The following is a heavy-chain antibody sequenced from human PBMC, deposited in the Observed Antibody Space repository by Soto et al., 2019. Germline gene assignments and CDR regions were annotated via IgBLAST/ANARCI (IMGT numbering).Heavy chain of an antibody. CDR2: IYYSGST. V-gene: IGHV4-59*01. CDR1: GGSISSYY. D-gene: IGHD3-10*01. Sequence: LSETLSLTCTVSGGSISSYYWSWIRQPPGKGLEWIGYIYYSGSTNYNPSLKSRVTISVDTSKNQFSLKLSSVTAADTAVYYCARDGAITMVRGRNGPNLTGFDYWGQGTLVTVSS. CDR3: ARDGAITMVRGRNGPNLTGFDY. J-gene: IGHJ4*02.